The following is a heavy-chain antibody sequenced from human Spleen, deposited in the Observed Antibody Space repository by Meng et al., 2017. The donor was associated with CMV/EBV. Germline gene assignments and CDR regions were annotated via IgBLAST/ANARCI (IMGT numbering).Heavy chain of an antibody. CDR3: ARDFAGGLDV. J-gene: IGHJ6*02. CDR1: GFTFSSSW. CDR2: INTDGSGT. V-gene: IGHV3-74*01. Sequence: GESLKISCAASGFTFSSSWLHWARQAPGKGGVWVSRINTDGSGTGYADSVKGRFTISRDNAKNTLYLQMNNLRAEDTAVYYCARDFAGGLDVWGQGATVTVSS.